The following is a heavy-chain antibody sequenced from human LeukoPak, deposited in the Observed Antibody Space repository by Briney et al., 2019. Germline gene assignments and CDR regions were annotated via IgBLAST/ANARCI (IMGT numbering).Heavy chain of an antibody. V-gene: IGHV3-30-3*01. D-gene: IGHD4-11*01. Sequence: PGRSLRLSCAASGFTFSSYAMHWVRQAPGKGLEWVAVISYDGSNKYYADSVKGRFTISRDNSKNTLYLQMNSLRAEDTAVYYCARGGARYSNYPYYYYGMDVWGQGTTVTVSS. CDR2: ISYDGSNK. CDR1: GFTFSSYA. J-gene: IGHJ6*02. CDR3: ARGGARYSNYPYYYYGMDV.